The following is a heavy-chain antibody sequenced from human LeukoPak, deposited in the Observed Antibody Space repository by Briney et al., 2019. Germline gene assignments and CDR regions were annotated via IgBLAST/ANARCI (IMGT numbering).Heavy chain of an antibody. J-gene: IGHJ4*02. Sequence: SVKVSCKASGGTFSSYAISWVRQAPGQGLEWMGGVIPVFGTANYAQKFQRRVTITADESTSTAYMERSSLRSEDTAVYYCARDGDDSPFDYWGQGTLVTVSS. D-gene: IGHD7-27*01. CDR3: ARDGDDSPFDY. CDR1: GGTFSSYA. V-gene: IGHV1-69*13. CDR2: VIPVFGTA.